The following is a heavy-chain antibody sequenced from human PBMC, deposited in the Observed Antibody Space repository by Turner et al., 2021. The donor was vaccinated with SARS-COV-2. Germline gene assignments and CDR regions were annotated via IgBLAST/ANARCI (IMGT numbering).Heavy chain of an antibody. Sequence: EVHLVESGGGLVQPGGSLRLSCAASGLTFSNYDMNWVRQAPGKGLEWVSYISPTGTTIYYADSGKGRFTISRDNAKNSLYLQMDSLRADDTALYYCVTKKFGTTYFQSWGQGTLVTVSS. J-gene: IGHJ4*02. CDR2: ISPTGTTI. CDR1: GLTFSNYD. D-gene: IGHD1-1*01. V-gene: IGHV3-48*03. CDR3: VTKKFGTTYFQS.